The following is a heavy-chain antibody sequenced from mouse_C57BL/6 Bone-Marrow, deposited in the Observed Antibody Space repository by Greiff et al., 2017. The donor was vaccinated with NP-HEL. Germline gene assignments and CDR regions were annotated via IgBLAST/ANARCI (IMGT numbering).Heavy chain of an antibody. CDR1: GFSLTSYA. D-gene: IGHD1-1*01. J-gene: IGHJ4*01. CDR3: ARNYYGSSYPYYAMDY. CDR2: IWTGGGP. V-gene: IGHV2-9-1*01. Sequence: VQLQQSGPGLVAPSQSLSITCTVSGFSLTSYAISWVRQPPGKGLEWLGVIWTGGGPNYNSALKSRLSISKDNSKSQVFLKMNSLQTDDTARYYCARNYYGSSYPYYAMDYWGQGTSVTVSA.